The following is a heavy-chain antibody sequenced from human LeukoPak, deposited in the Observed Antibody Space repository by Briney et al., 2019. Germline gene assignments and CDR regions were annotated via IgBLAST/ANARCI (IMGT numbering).Heavy chain of an antibody. CDR1: GYSISSGYY. J-gene: IGHJ6*03. CDR2: IYHSGST. CDR3: ASSKQWLYYYYYMDV. D-gene: IGHD6-19*01. Sequence: PSETLSLTCTVSGYSISSGYYWGWIRQPPGKGLEWIGSIYHSGSTYYNPSLKSRVTISVDRSKNQFSLKLSSVTAADTAVYYCASSKQWLYYYYYMDVWGKGTTVTVSS. V-gene: IGHV4-38-2*02.